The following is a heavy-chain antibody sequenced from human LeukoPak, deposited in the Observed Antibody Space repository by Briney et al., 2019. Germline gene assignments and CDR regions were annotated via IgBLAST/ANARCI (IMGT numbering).Heavy chain of an antibody. CDR2: TNHSGST. Sequence: SETLSLTCAVYGGSFSGYYWSWIRQPPGKGLEWIGETNHSGSTNYNPSLKSRVTISVDTSKNQFPLKLSSATAADTAVYYCARAARRRAILVVVPAAIGGNWFDPWGQGTLVTVSS. CDR3: ARAARRRAILVVVPAAIGGNWFDP. CDR1: GGSFSGYY. J-gene: IGHJ5*02. V-gene: IGHV4-34*01. D-gene: IGHD2-2*02.